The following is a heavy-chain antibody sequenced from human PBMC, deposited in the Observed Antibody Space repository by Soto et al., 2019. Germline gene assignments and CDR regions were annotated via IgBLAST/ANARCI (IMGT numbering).Heavy chain of an antibody. J-gene: IGHJ4*02. CDR3: ARLGVVGTLPPDY. CDR1: GGSISSYY. CDR2: IYYSGST. V-gene: IGHV4-59*08. Sequence: SETLSLTCTVSGGSISSYYWSWIRQPPGKGLECIGYIYYSGSTNYNPSLKSRVTISVDTSKNQFSLKLSSVTAADTAVYYCARLGVVGTLPPDYWGQGTLVTVS. D-gene: IGHD3-3*01.